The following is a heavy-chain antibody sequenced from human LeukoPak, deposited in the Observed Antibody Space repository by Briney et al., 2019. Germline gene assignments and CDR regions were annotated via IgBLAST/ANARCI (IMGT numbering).Heavy chain of an antibody. D-gene: IGHD2-15*01. CDR3: AKELRGTLPGWYFDY. CDR2: INWNSDSI. Sequence: GGSLRLSCAASGFTFDDYAMHWVRQAPGKGLEWVSGINWNSDSIGYADSVKGRFTISRDNSKNTLYLQMNSLRAEDTAVYYCAKELRGTLPGWYFDYWGQGTLVTVSS. J-gene: IGHJ4*02. CDR1: GFTFDDYA. V-gene: IGHV3-9*01.